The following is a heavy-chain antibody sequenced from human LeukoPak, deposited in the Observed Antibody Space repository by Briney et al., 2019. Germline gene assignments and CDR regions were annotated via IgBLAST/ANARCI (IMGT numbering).Heavy chain of an antibody. CDR3: ARGVGYNYRLYHFDY. Sequence: PSETLSLTCAVYGGSFSGYYWSWIRQPPGKGLEWIGYIYYSGSTIYNPSLKSRVTISVDTSKNQFSLKLSSVTAADTAVYYCARGVGYNYRLYHFDYWGQGTLVTVSS. J-gene: IGHJ4*02. CDR1: GGSFSGYY. V-gene: IGHV4-59*08. CDR2: IYYSGST. D-gene: IGHD5-12*01.